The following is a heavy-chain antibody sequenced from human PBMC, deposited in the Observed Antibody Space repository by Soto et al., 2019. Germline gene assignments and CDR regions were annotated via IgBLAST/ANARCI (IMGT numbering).Heavy chain of an antibody. Sequence: QVQLVESGGGVVQPGRSLRLSCAASGFTFSSYGMHWVRQAPGKGLGWVAVIWYDGSNKYYADSVKGRFTISRDNSKNTLYLQMTSLRAEDTAVYYCARDEAWWELRYWGQGNLVTVSS. J-gene: IGHJ4*02. CDR2: IWYDGSNK. D-gene: IGHD1-26*01. V-gene: IGHV3-33*01. CDR1: GFTFSSYG. CDR3: ARDEAWWELRY.